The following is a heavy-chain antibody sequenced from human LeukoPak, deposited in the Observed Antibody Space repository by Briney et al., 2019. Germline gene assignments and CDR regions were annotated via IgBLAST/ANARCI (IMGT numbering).Heavy chain of an antibody. V-gene: IGHV4-34*01. CDR1: GGSFSGYY. Sequence: SETLSLTCAVYGGSFSGYYWSWIRQPPGKGLEWIGEINHSGSTNYNPSLKSRVTISVDTSKKQFSLKLSSVTAADTAVYYCARTGSLGSVVVTTYFDYWGQGTLVTVSS. D-gene: IGHD2-21*02. J-gene: IGHJ4*02. CDR2: INHSGST. CDR3: ARTGSLGSVVVTTYFDY.